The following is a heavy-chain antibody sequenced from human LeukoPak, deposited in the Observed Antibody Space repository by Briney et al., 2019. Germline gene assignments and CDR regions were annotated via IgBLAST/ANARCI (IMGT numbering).Heavy chain of an antibody. J-gene: IGHJ4*02. D-gene: IGHD1-26*01. CDR3: ARVNSGGHEERTYYFDY. CDR1: GGTFSSYA. CDR2: IIPILGIA. Sequence: SVKVSCKSSGGTFSSYAISWVRQAPGQGLEWMGRIIPILGIANYAQKFQGRVTITADKSTSTAYMELSSLRSEDTAVYYCARVNSGGHEERTYYFDYWGQGTLVTVSS. V-gene: IGHV1-69*04.